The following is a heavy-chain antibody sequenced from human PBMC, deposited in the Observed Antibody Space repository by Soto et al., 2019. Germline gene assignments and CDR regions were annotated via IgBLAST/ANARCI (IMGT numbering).Heavy chain of an antibody. J-gene: IGHJ6*02. CDR2: IYYSGST. D-gene: IGHD6-6*01. Sequence: SETLSLTCTVSGGSISSSSYYWGWIRQPPGKGLEWIGSIYYSGSTYYNPSLKSRVTISVDTSKNQFSLKLSSVTAADTAVYYCARHLGSSRRGRTYYYGMDVWGQGTTVTVSS. CDR3: ARHLGSSRRGRTYYYGMDV. CDR1: GGSISSSSYY. V-gene: IGHV4-39*01.